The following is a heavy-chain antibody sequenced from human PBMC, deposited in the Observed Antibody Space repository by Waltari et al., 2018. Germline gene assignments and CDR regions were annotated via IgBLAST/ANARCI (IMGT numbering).Heavy chain of an antibody. CDR3: AHAHDSSGYFSSLIKGEFDY. Sequence: QITLKESGPTLVKPTQTLTLTCTFSGFSLSTSGVGVGWIRQPPGQALEWLALIYWNDDKRYSPSLKSRLTITKDTSKNQVVLTMTNMDPVDTATYYCAHAHDSSGYFSSLIKGEFDYWGQGTLVTVSS. J-gene: IGHJ4*02. V-gene: IGHV2-5*01. CDR1: GFSLSTSGVG. CDR2: IYWNDDK. D-gene: IGHD3-22*01.